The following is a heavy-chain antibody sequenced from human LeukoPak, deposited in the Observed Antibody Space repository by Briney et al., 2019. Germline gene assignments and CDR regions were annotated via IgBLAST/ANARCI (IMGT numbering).Heavy chain of an antibody. J-gene: IGHJ4*02. CDR2: IKSKTGGGTT. Sequence: GGSLRLSCAPSGFTFSNAWMSWVRQAPGKGLEWVGRIKSKTGGGTTDYAAPVKGRFTISRDDSKNTLYLQMNSLKTEDTAVYYCTTDRYGDYGFDYWGQGTLVTVSS. V-gene: IGHV3-15*01. D-gene: IGHD4-17*01. CDR1: GFTFSNAW. CDR3: TTDRYGDYGFDY.